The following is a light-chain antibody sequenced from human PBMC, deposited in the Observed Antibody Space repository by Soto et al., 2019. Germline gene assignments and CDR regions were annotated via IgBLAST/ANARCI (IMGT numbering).Light chain of an antibody. CDR1: QSVSSSY. Sequence: EIVLTQSPGTLSLSPGERATLSCRASQSVSSSYLAWYQQKPGQAPRLLIYGASSRATGIPDRFSGSGSGTDFTLTISRVEPEDFAVYYCQQYGSSPRTFCQGTKVEI. V-gene: IGKV3-20*01. CDR2: GAS. CDR3: QQYGSSPRT. J-gene: IGKJ1*01.